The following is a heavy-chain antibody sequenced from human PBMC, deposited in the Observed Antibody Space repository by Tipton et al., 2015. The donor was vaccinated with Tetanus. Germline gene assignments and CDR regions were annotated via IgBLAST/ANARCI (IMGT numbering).Heavy chain of an antibody. V-gene: IGHV3-64*02. J-gene: IGHJ4*02. D-gene: IGHD5-24*01. CDR1: GFTFSNYP. CDR3: TRWGMATNPADY. CDR2: ILGHGRSP. Sequence: SLRLSCAASGFTFSNYPMHWVRQAPGKGLEYVSSILGHGRSPFYADSVRGRFTISRDNAQNSLYLQMNNLTAEDTAVYYCTRWGMATNPADYWGQGTLVTVSS.